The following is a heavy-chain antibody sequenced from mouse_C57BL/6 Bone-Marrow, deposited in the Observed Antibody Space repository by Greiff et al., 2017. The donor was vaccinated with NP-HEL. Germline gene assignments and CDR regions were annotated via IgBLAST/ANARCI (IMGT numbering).Heavy chain of an antibody. CDR3: ARGGQLRLRAY. D-gene: IGHD3-2*02. CDR2: ISYDGSN. J-gene: IGHJ3*01. CDR1: GYSITSGYY. V-gene: IGHV3-6*01. Sequence: LMESGPGLVKPSQSLSLTCSVTGYSITSGYYWNWIRQFPGNKLEWMGYISYDGSNNYNPSLKNRISITRDTSKNQFFLKLNSVTTEDTATYYCARGGQLRLRAYWGQGTLVTVSA.